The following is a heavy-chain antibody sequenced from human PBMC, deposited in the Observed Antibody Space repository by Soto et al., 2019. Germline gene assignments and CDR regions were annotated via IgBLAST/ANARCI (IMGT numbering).Heavy chain of an antibody. D-gene: IGHD6-6*01. CDR2: TYYRSKWYN. CDR3: ARDQISHSSSSPSAYYYYYYGKDV. CDR1: GDSVSSNSAA. V-gene: IGHV6-1*01. J-gene: IGHJ6*02. Sequence: SQTLSLTCAISGDSVSSNSAAWNWIRQSPSRGLEWLGRTYYRSKWYNDYAVSVKSRITINPDTSKNQFSLQLNSVTPEDTAVYYCARDQISHSSSSPSAYYYYYYGKDVWGQGTTVTVSS.